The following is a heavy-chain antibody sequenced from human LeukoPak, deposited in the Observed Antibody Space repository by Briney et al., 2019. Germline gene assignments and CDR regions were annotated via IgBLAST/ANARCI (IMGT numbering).Heavy chain of an antibody. CDR1: GFTFSSYW. Sequence: QPGGSLRLSCAASGFTFSSYWMSWMRQASGKGLEWVANIKYDGNEEYYVDSVKGRFTISRDNAKNSLYLQLNSLRVEDAAVYYCKSGGAAPGRFDYWGQGTLVTVSP. CDR3: KSGGAAPGRFDY. V-gene: IGHV3-7*01. CDR2: IKYDGNEE. J-gene: IGHJ4*02. D-gene: IGHD1-1*01.